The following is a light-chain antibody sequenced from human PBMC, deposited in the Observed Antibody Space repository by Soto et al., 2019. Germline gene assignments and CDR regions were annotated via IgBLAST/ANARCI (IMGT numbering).Light chain of an antibody. Sequence: QSVLTQPASVSGSPGQSITISCTGTSSDIGTYNYVSWYQQHPGKAPKLMIYEVSNRPSGVSNRFSGSKSGNTASLTISGLQAEDEADYYCCSHAGSGTLVFGGGTKLTVL. CDR1: SSDIGTYNY. CDR3: CSHAGSGTLV. J-gene: IGLJ3*02. CDR2: EVS. V-gene: IGLV2-23*02.